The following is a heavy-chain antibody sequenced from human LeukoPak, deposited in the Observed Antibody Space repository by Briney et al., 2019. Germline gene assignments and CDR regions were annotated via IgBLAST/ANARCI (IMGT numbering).Heavy chain of an antibody. CDR1: GGCISSSSYY. Sequence: SETLSLTCTVSGGCISSSSYYWGWIRQPPGKGLEWIGSIYYSGSTYYNPSLKSRVTISVDTSKNQFSLKLSSVTAADTAVYYCARRGVDFWSGYYKYYFDYWGQGTLVTVSS. CDR2: IYYSGST. J-gene: IGHJ4*02. D-gene: IGHD3-3*01. CDR3: ARRGVDFWSGYYKYYFDY. V-gene: IGHV4-39*01.